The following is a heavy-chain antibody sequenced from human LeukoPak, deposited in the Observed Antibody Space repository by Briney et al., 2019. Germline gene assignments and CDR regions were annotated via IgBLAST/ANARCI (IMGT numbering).Heavy chain of an antibody. V-gene: IGHV1-8*01. Sequence: SVNVSCKSSGYTFTSYDINWVRQATGQGREGMGWMNPNSGKTGYAQKFQGRVTLTRNPSISTAYMELSSLRSEDTAVYYCARGLGWYRGLNWFDPWGQGALVTVSS. CDR1: GYTFTSYD. CDR2: MNPNSGKT. D-gene: IGHD6-19*01. J-gene: IGHJ5*02. CDR3: ARGLGWYRGLNWFDP.